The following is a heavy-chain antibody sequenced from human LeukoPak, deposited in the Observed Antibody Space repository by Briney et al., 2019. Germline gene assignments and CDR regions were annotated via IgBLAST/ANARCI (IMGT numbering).Heavy chain of an antibody. V-gene: IGHV4-34*01. CDR3: ARGPRLYYYDSSGYYYY. CDR1: GGSFSGYY. D-gene: IGHD3-22*01. CDR2: INHSGST. Sequence: SETLSLTCAVYGGSFSGYYWSWIRQPPGKGLEWIGEINHSGSTNYNPSLKSRVTISVDTSKNQFSLKLSSVTAADTAVYFCARGPRLYYYDSSGYYYYWGQGTLITVSS. J-gene: IGHJ4*02.